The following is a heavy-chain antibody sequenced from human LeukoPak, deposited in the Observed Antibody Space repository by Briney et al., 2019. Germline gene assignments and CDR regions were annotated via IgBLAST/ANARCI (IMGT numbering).Heavy chain of an antibody. V-gene: IGHV3-66*01. J-gene: IGHJ4*02. CDR1: GFTVSSNY. CDR3: ARFAGWYYFDY. D-gene: IGHD6-19*01. Sequence: GGSLRLSCAASGFTVSSNYMSWVRQAPGKGLEWVSVIYSGGSTYYADSVEGRFTISRDNSKNTLYLQMNSLRAEDTAVYYCARFAGWYYFDYWGQGTLVTVSS. CDR2: IYSGGST.